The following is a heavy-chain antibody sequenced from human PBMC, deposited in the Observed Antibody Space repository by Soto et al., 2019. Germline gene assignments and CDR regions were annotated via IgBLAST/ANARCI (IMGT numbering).Heavy chain of an antibody. Sequence: QVHLVESGGGVVQPGRSLRLSCAASGFTFSNNGMHWVRQAPGKGLEWMGVISYEGSEKYYAGSVKGRFTISTDNSKNTLYLQMDTLRAEDTAIYYWVKDKGAAAGFDYWGQGILVTVSS. J-gene: IGHJ4*02. CDR1: GFTFSNNG. CDR2: ISYEGSEK. D-gene: IGHD6-13*01. CDR3: VKDKGAAAGFDY. V-gene: IGHV3-30*18.